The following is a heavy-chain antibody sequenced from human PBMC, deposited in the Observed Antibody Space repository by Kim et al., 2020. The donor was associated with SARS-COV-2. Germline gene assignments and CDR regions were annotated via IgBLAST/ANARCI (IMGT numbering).Heavy chain of an antibody. CDR2: GDTP. Sequence: GDTPAYDDSVKCRFTILRDNSKNMLYLQMNRLRADDTAVYYCAHICNRAYWGQETLVTVSS. J-gene: IGHJ4*02. CDR3: AHICNRAY. V-gene: IGHV3-23*02. D-gene: IGHD4-4*01.